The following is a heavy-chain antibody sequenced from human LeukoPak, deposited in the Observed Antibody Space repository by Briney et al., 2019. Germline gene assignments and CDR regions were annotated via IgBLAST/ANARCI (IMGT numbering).Heavy chain of an antibody. D-gene: IGHD2-15*01. Sequence: NPSETLSLTCTVSGGSISSYYWSWIRQPPGKGLEWIGYIYYSGSTNYNPSLKSRVTIPVDTSKNQFSLKLSSVTAADTAVYYCARDGYCSGGSCYYYYMDVWGKGTTVTVSS. CDR1: GGSISSYY. V-gene: IGHV4-59*01. CDR2: IYYSGST. CDR3: ARDGYCSGGSCYYYYMDV. J-gene: IGHJ6*03.